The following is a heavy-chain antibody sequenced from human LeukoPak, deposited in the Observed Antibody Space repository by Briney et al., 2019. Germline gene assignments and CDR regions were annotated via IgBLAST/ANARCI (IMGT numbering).Heavy chain of an antibody. Sequence: GGSLRLSCAASGFTFSSYSMNWVRQAPGKGLEWVSYISSSSSTIYYADSVEGRFTISRDNAKNSLYLQMNSLRAEDTAVYYCARDPYSSGPDMFQHWGQGTLVTVSS. J-gene: IGHJ1*01. CDR3: ARDPYSSGPDMFQH. CDR1: GFTFSSYS. CDR2: ISSSSSTI. D-gene: IGHD6-19*01. V-gene: IGHV3-48*01.